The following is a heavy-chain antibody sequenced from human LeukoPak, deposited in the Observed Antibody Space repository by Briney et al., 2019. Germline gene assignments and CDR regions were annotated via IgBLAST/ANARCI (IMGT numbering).Heavy chain of an antibody. Sequence: GGTLRLSCAASGFTFSSYGMSWVRQAPGKGLEWVSSISSSSSYIYYADSVKGRFTISRDNAKNSLYLQMNSLRAEDTAVYYCAGDGGSFDWGQGTLVTVSS. CDR3: AGDGGSFD. V-gene: IGHV3-21*01. D-gene: IGHD1-26*01. CDR2: ISSSSSYI. CDR1: GFTFSSYG. J-gene: IGHJ4*02.